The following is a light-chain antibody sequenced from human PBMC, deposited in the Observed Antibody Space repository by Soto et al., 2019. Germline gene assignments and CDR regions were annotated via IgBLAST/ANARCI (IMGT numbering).Light chain of an antibody. Sequence: QAVVTQEPSLTVSPGGTVTLTCGSSTGAVTSGHYPYWFQQKPGQAPRTLIYDTNNKYSWTPARFSGSLLGGQAALTLSGAQPEDEAEYFCLLLYIVNRRVFGAGTKVTVL. CDR2: DTN. CDR3: LLLYIVNRRV. CDR1: TGAVTSGHY. J-gene: IGLJ1*01. V-gene: IGLV7-46*01.